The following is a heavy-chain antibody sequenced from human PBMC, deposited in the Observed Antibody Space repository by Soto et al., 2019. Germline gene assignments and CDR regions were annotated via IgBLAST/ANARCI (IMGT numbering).Heavy chain of an antibody. CDR1: GASISGFY. J-gene: IGHJ5*02. CDR3: GRDETKTVRDWLDL. CDR2: IYATGTT. Sequence: SETLSLTCTVSGASISGFYWSWIRKSAGKGLEWIGRIYATGTTDYNPSLKSRVMMSVDTAKKQFSLKLRSVTAADTAVYYCGRDETKTVRDWLDLWGQGTTVTVSS. D-gene: IGHD1-1*01. V-gene: IGHV4-4*07.